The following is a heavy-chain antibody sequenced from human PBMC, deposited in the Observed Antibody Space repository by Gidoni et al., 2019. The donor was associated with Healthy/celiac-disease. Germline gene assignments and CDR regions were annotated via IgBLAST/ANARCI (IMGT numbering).Heavy chain of an antibody. CDR1: GFTFSSYW. V-gene: IGHV3-74*01. CDR2: INSDGSST. Sequence: EVQLVESGGGLVQPGGSLRLSCAASGFTFSSYWMHWVRQAPGKGLVWVSRINSDGSSTSYADPVKGRFTSARDNAKNTLYLQMNSLRAEDTAVYYCAREYYDILTGYYGSYYGMYVWGQGTTVTVSS. J-gene: IGHJ6*02. D-gene: IGHD3-9*01. CDR3: AREYYDILTGYYGSYYGMYV.